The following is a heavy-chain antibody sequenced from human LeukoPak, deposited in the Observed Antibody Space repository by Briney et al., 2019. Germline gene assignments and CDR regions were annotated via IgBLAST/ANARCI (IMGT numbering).Heavy chain of an antibody. V-gene: IGHV4-39*01. CDR2: IYYSGST. Sequence: PSETLSLTCTVSGGSISSSSSYWGWIRQPPGKGLEWIGSIYYSGSTYYNPSLKNRLTISVDTSKNQFSLKLSSVTAADTAVYYCASFFDYYDSSGSTDYWGQGTLVTVSS. CDR1: GGSISSSSSY. D-gene: IGHD3-22*01. J-gene: IGHJ4*02. CDR3: ASFFDYYDSSGSTDY.